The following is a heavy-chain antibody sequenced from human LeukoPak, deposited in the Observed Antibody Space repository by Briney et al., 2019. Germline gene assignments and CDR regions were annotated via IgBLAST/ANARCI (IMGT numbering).Heavy chain of an antibody. Sequence: PGGSLRLSCAASGFTFSYFSMNWVRQAPGKGLEWISYLNLISGDIWYADSVKGRFTISRDNAKNSQYLQMNSLIDEDTAVYHCVRDHHYAFDSWGQGTLVTVSS. CDR2: LNLISGDI. D-gene: IGHD3-16*01. V-gene: IGHV3-48*02. CDR1: GFTFSYFS. J-gene: IGHJ4*02. CDR3: VRDHHYAFDS.